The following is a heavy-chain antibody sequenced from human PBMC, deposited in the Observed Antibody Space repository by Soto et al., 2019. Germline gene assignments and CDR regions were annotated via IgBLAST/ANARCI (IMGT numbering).Heavy chain of an antibody. J-gene: IGHJ4*02. CDR3: ARDGTLYASTSYYYVH. CDR1: GGAFSRYA. CDR2: IIPVFGKA. V-gene: IGHV1-69*13. D-gene: IGHD3-22*01. Sequence: SVKVSFRASGGAFSRYAISWVRQAPGQGLEWMGGIIPVFGKANYAEKFQGRVTISADGSRITGYMELRSLTSEDTAVYYCARDGTLYASTSYYYVHWGQGTLVTVSS.